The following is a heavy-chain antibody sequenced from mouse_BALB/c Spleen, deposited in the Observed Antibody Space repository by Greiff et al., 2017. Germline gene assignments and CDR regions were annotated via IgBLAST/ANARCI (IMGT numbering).Heavy chain of an antibody. CDR1: GFTFSSYA. J-gene: IGHJ3*01. CDR2: ISSGGST. Sequence: EVKLMESGGGLVKPGGSLKLSCAASGFTFSSYAMSWVRQTPEKRLEWVASISSGGSTYYPDSVKGRFTISRDNAKNTLYLQMSSLKSEDTAMYYCTRGDEGFAYWGQGTLVTVSA. CDR3: TRGDEGFAY. V-gene: IGHV5-6-5*01.